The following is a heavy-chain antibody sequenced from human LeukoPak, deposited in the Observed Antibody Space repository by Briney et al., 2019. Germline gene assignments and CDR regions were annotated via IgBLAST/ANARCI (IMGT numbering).Heavy chain of an antibody. CDR3: AREGLSGWYYFDY. D-gene: IGHD6-19*01. CDR2: INAGNGNT. Sequence: GASVKVSCKASGYTFTSYAMHWVRQAPGQRLEWMGWINAGNGNTKYSQKFQGRVTITRDTSASTAYMELSSLRSEDTAVCYCAREGLSGWYYFDYWGQGTLVTVSS. V-gene: IGHV1-3*01. CDR1: GYTFTSYA. J-gene: IGHJ4*02.